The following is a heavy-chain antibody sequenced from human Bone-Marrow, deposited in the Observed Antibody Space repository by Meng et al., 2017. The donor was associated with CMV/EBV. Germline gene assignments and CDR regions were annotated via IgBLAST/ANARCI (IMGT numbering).Heavy chain of an antibody. CDR1: GGSISSYY. CDR2: IYYSGST. D-gene: IGHD2-2*01. Sequence: SETLSLTCTVSGGSISSYYWSWIRQPPGKGLEWIVYIYYSGSTNYNPSLKSRVTITVDTSKNQFPLKLSSVTAADTAVYYCAGSTLLVPAATVYWGQGTLVTVSS. V-gene: IGHV4-59*01. CDR3: AGSTLLVPAATVY. J-gene: IGHJ4*02.